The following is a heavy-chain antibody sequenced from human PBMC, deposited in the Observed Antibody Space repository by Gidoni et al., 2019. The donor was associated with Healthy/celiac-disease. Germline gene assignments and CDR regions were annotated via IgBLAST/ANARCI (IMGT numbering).Heavy chain of an antibody. CDR3: ARVACSSTSCYTFSGWFDP. CDR1: GYTFTGYY. CDR2: INPNSGGT. J-gene: IGHJ5*02. Sequence: QVQLVQSGAEVKKPGASVKVSCKASGYTFTGYYMHWVRQAPGQGLEWMGWINPNSGGTNYAQKFQGRVTMTRDTSISTAYMELSRLRSDDTAVYYCARVACSSTSCYTFSGWFDPWGQGTLVTVSS. V-gene: IGHV1-2*02. D-gene: IGHD2-2*02.